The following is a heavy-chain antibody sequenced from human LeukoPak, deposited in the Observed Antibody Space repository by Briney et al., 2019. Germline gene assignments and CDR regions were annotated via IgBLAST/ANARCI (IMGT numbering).Heavy chain of an antibody. CDR3: ARRSLYGDYLY. J-gene: IGHJ4*02. CDR1: GGSISSYY. D-gene: IGHD4-17*01. CDR2: LYYSGST. V-gene: IGHV4-59*08. Sequence: SETLSLTCTVSGGSISSYYWSWIRQPPGKGLEWVGYLYYSGSTNYNPSLKSRVTISVDTSKNQFPLKQSSVTAADTAVYYCARRSLYGDYLYWGQGTLVTVSS.